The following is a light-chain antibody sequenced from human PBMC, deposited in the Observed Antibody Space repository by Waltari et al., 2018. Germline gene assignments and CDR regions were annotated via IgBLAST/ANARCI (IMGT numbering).Light chain of an antibody. CDR2: EVT. CDR3: MSYTRSSTYV. J-gene: IGLJ1*01. V-gene: IGLV2-14*01. CDR1: TRDIGAYHY. Sequence: QSALTQPASVSGSPGQSITISCTGSTRDIGAYHYVSWYQQHPDKAPKLIIAEVTNRPSGVSDRFSGSKSGYTASLTISGLQAEDGCDYYCMSYTRSSTYVFGTGTTVTVL.